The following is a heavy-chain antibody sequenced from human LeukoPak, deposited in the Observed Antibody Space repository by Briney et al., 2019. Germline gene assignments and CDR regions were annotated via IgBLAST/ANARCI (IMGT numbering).Heavy chain of an antibody. CDR2: TSFGGSYQ. CDR1: GFTFSSYG. Sequence: PGRSLRLSCATSGFTFSSYGMHWVRQAPGKGLEWVAVTSFGGSYQYYADSVKGRFTISRDNSKNTMYLQMNSLRADDTAVYYCAKARSTYCSGGGCYSCGLDSWGQGTLVTVSS. V-gene: IGHV3-30*18. D-gene: IGHD2-15*01. J-gene: IGHJ4*02. CDR3: AKARSTYCSGGGCYSCGLDS.